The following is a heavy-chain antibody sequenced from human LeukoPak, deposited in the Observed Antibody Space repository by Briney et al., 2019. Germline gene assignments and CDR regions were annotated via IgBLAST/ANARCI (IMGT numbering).Heavy chain of an antibody. D-gene: IGHD1-1*01. V-gene: IGHV3-7*05. CDR3: ATKRGYDFDN. CDR1: GFTFSTYW. J-gene: IGHJ4*02. Sequence: GGSLRLSCAASGFTFSTYWMSWVRQAPGTGLEWVANVKQDGSEKFYVDSVKGRFTISKDNAKNSLYLQMNSLRAEDTAVYYCATKRGYDFDNWGQGTLVTVSS. CDR2: VKQDGSEK.